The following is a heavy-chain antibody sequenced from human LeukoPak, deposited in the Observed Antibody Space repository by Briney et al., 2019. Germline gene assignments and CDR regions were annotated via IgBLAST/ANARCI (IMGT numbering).Heavy chain of an antibody. CDR1: GGSFSGYY. D-gene: IGHD2-15*01. CDR3: TTRRQDGW. CDR2: IKSKIDGGTI. Sequence: ETLSLTCAVYGGSFSGYYWSWVRQAPGKGLEWVGRIKSKIDGGTIDYAAPVKGRFTISRDDSRNTLYLQMNSLKTEDTAVYYCTTRRQDGWWGQGTLVTVSS. V-gene: IGHV3-15*01. J-gene: IGHJ4*02.